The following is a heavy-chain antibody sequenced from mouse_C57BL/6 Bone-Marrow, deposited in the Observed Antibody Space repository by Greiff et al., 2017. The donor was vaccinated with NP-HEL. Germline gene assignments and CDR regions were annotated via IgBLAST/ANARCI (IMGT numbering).Heavy chain of an antibody. V-gene: IGHV1-80*01. CDR1: GYAFSSYW. CDR2: IYPGDGDT. D-gene: IGHD1-1*01. Sequence: QVQLQQSGAELVKPGASVKISCKASGYAFSSYWMNWVKQRPGKGLEWIGQIYPGDGDTNYNGKFKGKATLTADKSSSTAYMQLSSLTSEASAVYFCARDYYGSSYGWFAYWGQGTLVTVSA. CDR3: ARDYYGSSYGWFAY. J-gene: IGHJ3*01.